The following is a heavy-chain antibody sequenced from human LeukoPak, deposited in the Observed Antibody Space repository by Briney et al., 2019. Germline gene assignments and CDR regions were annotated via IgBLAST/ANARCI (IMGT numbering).Heavy chain of an antibody. Sequence: GASVKVSCKASGYTFTSYDINWVRQATGQGLEWMGWMNPNSGNTGYAQKFQGRVTITRNTSISTAYMELSSLRSEDTAVYYCARDLPYCSSTSCYTLFDYWGQGTLVTLSS. V-gene: IGHV1-8*03. J-gene: IGHJ4*02. CDR1: GYTFTSYD. D-gene: IGHD2-2*02. CDR2: MNPNSGNT. CDR3: ARDLPYCSSTSCYTLFDY.